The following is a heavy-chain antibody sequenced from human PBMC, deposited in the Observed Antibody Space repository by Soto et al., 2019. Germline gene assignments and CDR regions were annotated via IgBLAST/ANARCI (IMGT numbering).Heavy chain of an antibody. CDR1: GYTFTNYY. V-gene: IGHV1-46*01. CDR3: ARDHRLLWFGELLI. J-gene: IGHJ4*02. CDR2: INPSGGST. D-gene: IGHD3-10*01. Sequence: QVQLVQSGAEVKKPGASVKVSCKASGYTFTNYYIHWVRQAPGQGLEWMGIINPSGGSTDYTQKFQDRVTMSMDTSTSTVYMELSSLRSEDTAVYYCARDHRLLWFGELLIWGQGTLVTVSS.